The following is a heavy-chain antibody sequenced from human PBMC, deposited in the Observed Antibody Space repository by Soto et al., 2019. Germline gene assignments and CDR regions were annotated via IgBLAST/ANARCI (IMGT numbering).Heavy chain of an antibody. D-gene: IGHD1-26*01. CDR3: ARPRGSYYNAFDI. CDR1: GGTFSSYA. V-gene: IGHV1-69*01. J-gene: IGHJ3*02. CDR2: IIPIFGTA. Sequence: QVQLVQSGAEVKKPGSSVKVSCKASGGTFSSYAISWVRQAPGQGLEWMGGIIPIFGTANYAQKFQGRVTITADESSSTAYMELSSLRSEDTVVYYSARPRGSYYNAFDIWGQGTMATVSS.